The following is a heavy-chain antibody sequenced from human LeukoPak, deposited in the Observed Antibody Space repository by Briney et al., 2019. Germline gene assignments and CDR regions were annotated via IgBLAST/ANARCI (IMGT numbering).Heavy chain of an antibody. CDR3: ARVLGYCSSTSCLYPYYYYYGMDV. V-gene: IGHV4-30-4*01. CDR1: GGSFSANY. CDR2: IYYSGST. Sequence: SETLSLTCAVYGGSFSANYWSWIRQPPGKGLEWIGYIYYSGSTYYNPSLKSRVTISVDTSKNQFSLKLSSVTAADTAVYYCARVLGYCSSTSCLYPYYYYYGMDVWGQGTTVTVSS. D-gene: IGHD2-2*01. J-gene: IGHJ6*02.